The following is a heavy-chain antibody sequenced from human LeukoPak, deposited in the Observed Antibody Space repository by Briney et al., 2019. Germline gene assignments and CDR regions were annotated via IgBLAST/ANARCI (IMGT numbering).Heavy chain of an antibody. V-gene: IGHV4-4*07. CDR3: ARGSSWYDY. J-gene: IGHJ4*02. CDR2: IYTSGST. D-gene: IGHD6-13*01. Sequence: SETLSLTCTVSNGSISSDYWTWIRQPAGKGLEWIGRIYTSGSTNYNPSLKSRVTMSVDTSKNQLSLRLTSVTAADTAVYYCARGSSWYDYWGQGILVTVSS. CDR1: NGSISSDY.